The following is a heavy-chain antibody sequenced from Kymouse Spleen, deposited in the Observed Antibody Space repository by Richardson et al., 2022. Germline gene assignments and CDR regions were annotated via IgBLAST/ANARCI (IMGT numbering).Heavy chain of an antibody. J-gene: IGHJ4*02. CDR3: AKDLTGWPD. CDR2: ISWNSGSI. D-gene: IGHD7-27*02. Sequence: EVQLVESGGGLVQPGRSLRLSCAASGFTFDDYAMHWVRQAPGKGLEWVSGISWNSGSIGYADSVKGRFTISRDNAKNSLYLQMNSLRAEDTALYYCAKDLTGWPDWGQGTLVTVSS. V-gene: IGHV3-9*01. CDR1: GFTFDDYA.